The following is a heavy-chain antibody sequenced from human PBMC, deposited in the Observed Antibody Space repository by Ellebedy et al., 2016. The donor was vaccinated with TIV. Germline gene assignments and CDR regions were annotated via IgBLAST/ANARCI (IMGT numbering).Heavy chain of an antibody. V-gene: IGHV4-61*01. CDR3: ARYYGGLDY. CDR2: IYYSGST. Sequence: SETLSLTXTVSGYSISSGYYWSWIRQPPGKGLEWIGYIYYSGSTNYNPSLKSRVTISVDTSKNQFSLKLSSVTAADTAVYYCARYYGGLDYWGQGTLVTVSS. D-gene: IGHD4-23*01. J-gene: IGHJ4*02. CDR1: GYSISSGYY.